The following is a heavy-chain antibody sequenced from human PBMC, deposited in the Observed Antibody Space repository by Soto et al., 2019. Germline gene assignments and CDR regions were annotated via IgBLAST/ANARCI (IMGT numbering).Heavy chain of an antibody. J-gene: IGHJ3*02. CDR2: VYYSGST. V-gene: IGHV4-59*01. CDR3: ARRYCDSSGQSNTFVI. D-gene: IGHD3-22*01. Sequence: SETLALTCTVSVASISSSYWSWIRQSPGKGLEWIGYVYYSGSTNYNPSLMSRVTISVDTSKNQFSLKLSSVTAADTAVYYCARRYCDSSGQSNTFVIWGQGTIVTGS. CDR1: VASISSSY.